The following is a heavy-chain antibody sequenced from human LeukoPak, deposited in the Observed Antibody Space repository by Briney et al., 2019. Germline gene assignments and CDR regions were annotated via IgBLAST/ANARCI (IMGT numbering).Heavy chain of an antibody. V-gene: IGHV6-1*01. CDR1: GDSVSSRSAA. Sequence: SQTLSLTCAISGDSVSSRSAAWTWIRQSPSRGLEWLGRTYYRSKWQSNYAVSVTSRIIINPDTSKNQFSLQLSSVSPEDTAVYYCARVSEYGSGAFDIWGQGTMVTVSS. J-gene: IGHJ3*02. CDR2: TYYRSKWQS. D-gene: IGHD3-10*01. CDR3: ARVSEYGSGAFDI.